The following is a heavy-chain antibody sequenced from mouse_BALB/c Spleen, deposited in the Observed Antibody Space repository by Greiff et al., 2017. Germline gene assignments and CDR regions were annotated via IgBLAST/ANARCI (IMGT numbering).Heavy chain of an antibody. CDR1: GFSLTSYG. CDR3: ARDHGATAPWCAY. CDR2: IWSGGST. D-gene: IGHD1-2*01. J-gene: IGHJ3*01. V-gene: IGHV2-2*02. Sequence: QVQLQQSGPGLVQPSQSLSITCTVSGFSLTSYGVHWVRQSPGKGLEWLGVIWSGGSTAYNAAFISRLSISKDNSKSQVFFKMNSLQANDTAIYYCARDHGATAPWCAYWGQGTRVTVSA.